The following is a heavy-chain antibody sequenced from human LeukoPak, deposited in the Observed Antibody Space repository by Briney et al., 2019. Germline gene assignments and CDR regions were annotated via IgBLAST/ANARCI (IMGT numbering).Heavy chain of an antibody. Sequence: GGSLRLSCAASGFTFTSYAMSWVRQAPGKGLEWVSAISGSGGSTYYADSVKGRFTISRDNSKNTLYLQMNSLRAEDTAVYYCAKDYSSGWPLYGDYWGQGTLVTVSS. CDR3: AKDYSSGWPLYGDY. CDR2: ISGSGGST. J-gene: IGHJ4*02. CDR1: GFTFTSYA. V-gene: IGHV3-23*01. D-gene: IGHD6-19*01.